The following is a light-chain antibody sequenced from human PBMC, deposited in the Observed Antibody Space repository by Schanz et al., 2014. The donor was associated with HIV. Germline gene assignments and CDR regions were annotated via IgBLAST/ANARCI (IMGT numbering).Light chain of an antibody. CDR2: EVS. Sequence: QSALTQPPSASGSPGQSVTISCTGTSSDVGGHNYVFWYQHHPGKAPKLIIFEVSERPSGVPDRFSGSKSGNTASLTVSGLQAEDEADYYCSSYAGTNNLWVFGGGTKLTVL. CDR1: SSDVGGHNY. V-gene: IGLV2-8*01. CDR3: SSYAGTNNLWV. J-gene: IGLJ3*02.